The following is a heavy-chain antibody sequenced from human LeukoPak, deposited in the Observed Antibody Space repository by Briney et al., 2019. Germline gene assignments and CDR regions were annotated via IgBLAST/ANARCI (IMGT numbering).Heavy chain of an antibody. Sequence: GGSLRLSCAASGFTISSNYMNWVRQAPGKGLEWVSVIFNSGDTYYADSVKGRFTISRDTSKNTLYLQMNSLRVDDTAVYYCAKDLPFPWNLGFDNWGQGTLVTVSS. CDR2: IFNSGDT. CDR3: AKDLPFPWNLGFDN. V-gene: IGHV3-53*01. CDR1: GFTISSNY. D-gene: IGHD1-7*01. J-gene: IGHJ4*02.